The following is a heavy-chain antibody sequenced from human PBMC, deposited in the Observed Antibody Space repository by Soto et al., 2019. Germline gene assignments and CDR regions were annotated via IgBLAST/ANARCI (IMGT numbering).Heavy chain of an antibody. J-gene: IGHJ5*02. CDR3: ARSKRGYGSGSSNWFDP. CDR1: GGSISSGGYY. Sequence: QVQLQESGPGLVKPSQTLSLTCTVSGGSISSGGYYWSWIRQHPGKGLEWIGYIYYSGRTYYNPSLKRRVTISVDTSKNQFSLKLSSVTAADTAVYYCARSKRGYGSGSSNWFDPWGQGTLVTVSS. D-gene: IGHD3-10*01. CDR2: IYYSGRT. V-gene: IGHV4-31*03.